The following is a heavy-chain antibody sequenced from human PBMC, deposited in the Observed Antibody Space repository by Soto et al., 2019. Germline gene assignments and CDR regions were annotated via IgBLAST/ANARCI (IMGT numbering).Heavy chain of an antibody. D-gene: IGHD6-6*01. CDR1: GGSISSGGYY. Sequence: SETLSITCTVSGGSISSGGYYWSWIRQHPGKGLEWIGYIYYSGSTYYNPSLKSRVTISVGTSKNQFSLKLSSVTAADTAVYSCARWSSSLYYYYGMDVWGQGTTVTVSS. J-gene: IGHJ6*02. CDR3: ARWSSSLYYYYGMDV. CDR2: IYYSGST. V-gene: IGHV4-31*03.